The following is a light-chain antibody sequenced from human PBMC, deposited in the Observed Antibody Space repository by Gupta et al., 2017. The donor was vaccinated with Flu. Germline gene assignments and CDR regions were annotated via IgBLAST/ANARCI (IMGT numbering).Light chain of an antibody. CDR3: GTWDTSRSAAV. CDR1: SSNIGDKS. J-gene: IGLJ3*02. V-gene: IGLV1-51*02. CDR2: DDY. Sequence: QSVLTQPPSVSAAPGQKVPISCSGRSSNIGDKSVSWYKKLPGAAPKLLIYDDYKRPSGIPERVSGSKSGTSATVGITGLQTGDEADYYCGTWDTSRSAAVFGGGTKLTVL.